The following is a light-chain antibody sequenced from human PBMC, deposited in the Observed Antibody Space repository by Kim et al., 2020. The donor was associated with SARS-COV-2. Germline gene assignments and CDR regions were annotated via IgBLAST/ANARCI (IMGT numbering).Light chain of an antibody. CDR1: QSINNW. V-gene: IGKV1-5*03. CDR2: KTS. J-gene: IGKJ1*01. Sequence: DIQMTQSPSTLSASVGDRVTITCPASQSINNWLAWYQQKPGKAPTLLIYKTSSLESGVPSRFSGSGSGTEFTLTISSLQPDDFATYYCQQYNSLWTFGQGTNVEIK. CDR3: QQYNSLWT.